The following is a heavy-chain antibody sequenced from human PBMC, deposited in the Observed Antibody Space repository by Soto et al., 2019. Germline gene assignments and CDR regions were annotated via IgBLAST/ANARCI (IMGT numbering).Heavy chain of an antibody. CDR3: GMVYGIMGAFDI. Sequence: EVQLVESGGGLVQPGGSLRLSCAASGFTFSSYILNWVRQAPGKGLEWLSYISSGSSTIYYADSVKGRFTVSRDNAKNSLYLQMNSLRDEDTAVYYCGMVYGIMGAFDIWGQGTVVTVSS. D-gene: IGHD2-8*01. CDR1: GFTFSSYI. CDR2: ISSGSSTI. V-gene: IGHV3-48*02. J-gene: IGHJ3*02.